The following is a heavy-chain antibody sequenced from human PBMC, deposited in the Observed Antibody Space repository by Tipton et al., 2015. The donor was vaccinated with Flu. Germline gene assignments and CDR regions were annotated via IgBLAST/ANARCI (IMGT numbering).Heavy chain of an antibody. CDR3: ARPSMDGDYPDY. J-gene: IGHJ4*02. D-gene: IGHD4-17*01. CDR1: GYSFTTYW. CDR2: IDPSDSYT. Sequence: QLVQSGAGVMRPGESLTISCKGSGYSFTTYWISWVRQMPGKGLEWMGRIDPSDSYTTYSPSFRGHVIISVDKSVNTAYLQWSSLKASDTAIYYCARPSMDGDYPDYWGQGTLVTVSS. V-gene: IGHV5-10-1*01.